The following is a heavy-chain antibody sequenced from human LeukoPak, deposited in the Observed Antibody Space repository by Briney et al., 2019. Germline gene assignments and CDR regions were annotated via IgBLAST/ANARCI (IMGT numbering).Heavy chain of an antibody. CDR3: ARGFMVVPAAMVAGGPYYYYGMDV. Sequence: ASVTVSCKGSVYTFTIYDINWVRQATGQGPEWMGGMNPNSGNTGYAQKFQGRVTMTRNTSISTAYMELSSLRSEDTAVYYCARGFMVVPAAMVAGGPYYYYGMDVWGQGTTVTVSS. V-gene: IGHV1-8*01. CDR1: VYTFTIYD. J-gene: IGHJ6*02. D-gene: IGHD2-2*01. CDR2: MNPNSGNT.